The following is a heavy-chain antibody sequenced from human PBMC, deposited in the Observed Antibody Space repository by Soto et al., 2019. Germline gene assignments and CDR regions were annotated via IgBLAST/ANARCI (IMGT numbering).Heavy chain of an antibody. V-gene: IGHV1-8*01. CDR1: GYTFTSYD. D-gene: IGHD5-12*01. Sequence: ASLKVSCKASGYTFTSYDINWVRQATGQGLEWMGWMNPNSGNTGYAQKFQGRVTMTKNTSISTAYMELSSLRSEDTAVYYCARGGRDGYNFYYYYGMDVWGQGTTVTVSS. J-gene: IGHJ6*02. CDR2: MNPNSGNT. CDR3: ARGGRDGYNFYYYYGMDV.